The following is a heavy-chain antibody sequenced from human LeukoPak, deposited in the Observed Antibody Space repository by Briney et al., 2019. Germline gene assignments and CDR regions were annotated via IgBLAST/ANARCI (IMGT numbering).Heavy chain of an antibody. D-gene: IGHD3-22*01. CDR1: GYTFTSYY. CDR3: AREYRSSYDSSDYYYAGDY. J-gene: IGHJ4*02. V-gene: IGHV1-46*01. CDR2: INPSGGTT. Sequence: ASVKVSCKASGYTFTSYYIHWVRQAPGQGLEWMAIINPSGGTTNYAQKFQGRLTMTTDTSTSTVYMDLNSLRSEDTAVYYCAREYRSSYDSSDYYYAGDYWGQGTLVTVSS.